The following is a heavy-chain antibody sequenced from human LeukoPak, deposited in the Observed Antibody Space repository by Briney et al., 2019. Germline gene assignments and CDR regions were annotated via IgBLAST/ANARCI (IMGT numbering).Heavy chain of an antibody. V-gene: IGHV5-51*01. Sequence: GGALQISCKGSGYSFTSYWIGWVRQVPGKGLEWMGTIYPGDSDTRYSPSFQGQVTISADQSIRTAYLQWSSLKASDTAMYYCARIWLGWELLRGDAFDIWGQGTMVTVSS. CDR2: IYPGDSDT. CDR1: GYSFTSYW. J-gene: IGHJ3*02. D-gene: IGHD1-26*01. CDR3: ARIWLGWELLRGDAFDI.